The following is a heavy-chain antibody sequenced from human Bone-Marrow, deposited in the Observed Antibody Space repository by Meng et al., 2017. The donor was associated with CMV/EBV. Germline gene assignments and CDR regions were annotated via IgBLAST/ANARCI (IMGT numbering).Heavy chain of an antibody. Sequence: GESLKISCAASGFTFSSYGMHWVRQAPGKGLEWVAVIWYDGSNKYYADSVKGRFTISRDNSKNTLYLQMNSLRAEDTAVYYCAREYCSSTSCYPDAFDIWGQGTMVTVSS. J-gene: IGHJ3*02. V-gene: IGHV3-33*01. D-gene: IGHD2-2*01. CDR3: AREYCSSTSCYPDAFDI. CDR2: IWYDGSNK. CDR1: GFTFSSYG.